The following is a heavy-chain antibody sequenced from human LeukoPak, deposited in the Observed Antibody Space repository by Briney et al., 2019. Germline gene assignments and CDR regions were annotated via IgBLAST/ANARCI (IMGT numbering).Heavy chain of an antibody. D-gene: IGHD6-13*01. Sequence: SETLSLTCTVSGGSISSYYWSWIRQPPGKGLEWIGYIYYSGSTNYNPSLKGRVTISVDTSKNQFSLKLSSVTAADTAVYYCARKQLDWYFDLWGRGTLVTVSS. V-gene: IGHV4-59*01. CDR3: ARKQLDWYFDL. J-gene: IGHJ2*01. CDR2: IYYSGST. CDR1: GGSISSYY.